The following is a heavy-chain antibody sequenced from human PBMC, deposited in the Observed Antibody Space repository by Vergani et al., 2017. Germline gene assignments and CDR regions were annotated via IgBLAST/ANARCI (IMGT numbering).Heavy chain of an antibody. J-gene: IGHJ4*02. CDR2: ISGSDGSK. CDR3: AKGGGYYGSGSDLVFDF. CDR1: GFTLSSYA. Sequence: EVPLLESGGSLVQPGGSLRRSCAVSGFTLSSYAMSWVRQAPGKGLEWVSAISGSDGSKYYADSVKGRCTISRDNAKNTLYLQMNSLRAAEPAVYYCAKGGGYYGSGSDLVFDFWGQGTLVTVSS. D-gene: IGHD3-10*01. V-gene: IGHV3-23*01.